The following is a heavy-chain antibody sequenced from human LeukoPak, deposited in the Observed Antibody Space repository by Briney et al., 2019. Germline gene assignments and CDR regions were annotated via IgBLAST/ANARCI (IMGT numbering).Heavy chain of an antibody. J-gene: IGHJ4*02. CDR1: GGSISSGDYY. D-gene: IGHD2-2*01. Sequence: SQTLSLTCTVSGGSISSGDYYWSWIRQPPGKGLEWIGYIYYSGSTYYNPSLKSRVTISVDTSKNQFSLKLSSVTAADTAVYYCAREGVHCGSTSCYENFDYWGQGTLVTVSS. V-gene: IGHV4-30-4*08. CDR3: AREGVHCGSTSCYENFDY. CDR2: IYYSGST.